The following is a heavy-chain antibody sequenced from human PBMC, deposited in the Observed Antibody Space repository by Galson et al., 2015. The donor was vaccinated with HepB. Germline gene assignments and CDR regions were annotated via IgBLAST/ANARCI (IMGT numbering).Heavy chain of an antibody. CDR3: GTPAYGSLDY. CDR1: GFTFRNFV. V-gene: IGHV3-49*03. D-gene: IGHD3-10*01. CDR2: IRTTAYGGTP. J-gene: IGHJ4*02. Sequence: SLRLSCAGSGFTFRNFVMSWFRQAPGKGLEWVGFIRTTAYGGTPEYAASVIGRFTVSRDDSRSIAYLQMHSLKTEDTALYYCGTPAYGSLDYWGQGILVTVSS.